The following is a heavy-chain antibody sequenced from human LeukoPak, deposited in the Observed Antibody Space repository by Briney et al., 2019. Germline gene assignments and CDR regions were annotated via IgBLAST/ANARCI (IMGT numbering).Heavy chain of an antibody. CDR3: ARDQPGGARGYYFGTDV. V-gene: IGHV4-30-4*01. CDR2: ISTTGTT. J-gene: IGHJ6*02. Sequence: SETLSLTCAVSGDSISRGDYYWSWLRQSPEKGLEWIGYISTTGTTFYNPSLKSRLIISLDTSKNHLSLYLRSVTAADTAVYYCARDQPGGARGYYFGTDVWGQGTTVTVS. D-gene: IGHD1-26*01. CDR1: GDSISRGDYY.